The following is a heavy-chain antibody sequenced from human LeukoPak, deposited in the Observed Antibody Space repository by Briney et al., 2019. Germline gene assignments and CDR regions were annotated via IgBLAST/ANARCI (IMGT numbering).Heavy chain of an antibody. CDR3: ASKQGDY. CDR2: INPDGSGK. J-gene: IGHJ4*02. CDR1: GFTFNSYW. Sequence: GGSVRLFCAASGFTFNSYWMIWVRQAPGKGLEWVANINPDGSGKYYVDSVKGRFTISRDNAKKSLYLQMNSLRAEDTAVYYCASKQGDYWGQGTLVTVSS. V-gene: IGHV3-7*01.